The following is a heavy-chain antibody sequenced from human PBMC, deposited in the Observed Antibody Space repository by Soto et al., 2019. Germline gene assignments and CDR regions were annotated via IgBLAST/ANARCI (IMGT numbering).Heavy chain of an antibody. D-gene: IGHD2-2*01. V-gene: IGHV1-3*01. CDR2: INAGNGNT. CDR1: GYTFTSYA. J-gene: IGHJ5*02. Sequence: GASVKVSCKASGYTFTSYAMHWVRQAPGQRLEWMGWINAGNGNTKYSQKFQGRVTITRDTSASTAYMELSSLRSEDTAVYYCARDRHRNFYCISTSCYAYAFDPWGQGTLVTVSS. CDR3: ARDRHRNFYCISTSCYAYAFDP.